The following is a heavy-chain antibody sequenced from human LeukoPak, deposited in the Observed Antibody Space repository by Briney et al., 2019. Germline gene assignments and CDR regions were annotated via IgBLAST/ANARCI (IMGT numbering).Heavy chain of an antibody. Sequence: SETLSLTCTVSRGSISGHYWSWIRQSPGKGLEWIGNIYYSGNTNYNPSLKSRVTISVDKSKNQFSLKLSSVTAADTAVYYCARGFRHYDYVWGSYRSNPNDAFDIWGQGTMVTVSS. D-gene: IGHD3-16*02. J-gene: IGHJ3*02. CDR1: RGSISGHY. V-gene: IGHV4-59*11. CDR2: IYYSGNT. CDR3: ARGFRHYDYVWGSYRSNPNDAFDI.